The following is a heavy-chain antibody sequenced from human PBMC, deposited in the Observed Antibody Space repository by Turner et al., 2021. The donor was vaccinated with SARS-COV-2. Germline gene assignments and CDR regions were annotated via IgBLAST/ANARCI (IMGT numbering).Heavy chain of an antibody. D-gene: IGHD3-3*01. CDR1: GGSLSGYS. CDR2: VHPYGTT. J-gene: IGHJ4*02. V-gene: IGHV4-34*01. CDR3: SRGDSHRKSGVV. Sequence: QVQLQQWGAGPLKPSSTLSLIGAVNGGSLSGYSWTWIRQPPGKGLEWFGEVHPYGTTYYHPSLKSLVSMSVDTSKNQFSRKLNSVTAADTACYYCSRGDSHRKSGVVWGQGTLVTVSS.